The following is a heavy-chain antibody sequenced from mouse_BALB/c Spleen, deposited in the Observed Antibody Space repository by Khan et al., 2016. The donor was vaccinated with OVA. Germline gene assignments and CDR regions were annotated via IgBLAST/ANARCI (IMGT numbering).Heavy chain of an antibody. J-gene: IGHJ1*01. CDR3: ARDYYYGTGYFDV. V-gene: IGHV5-6-5*01. D-gene: IGHD1-1*01. CDR2: ISSGGST. Sequence: EVELVESGGGLVKPGGSLKLSCAASGFTFSSYAMSWVRQTPEKRLEWVASISSGGSTYYPDSVKGRFTISRDNARNILYLQMSSLRSEDTAMYYCARDYYYGTGYFDVWGAGTTATVSS. CDR1: GFTFSSYA.